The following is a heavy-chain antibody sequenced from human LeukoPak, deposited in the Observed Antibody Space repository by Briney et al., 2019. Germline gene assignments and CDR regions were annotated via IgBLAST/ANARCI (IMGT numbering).Heavy chain of an antibody. Sequence: SETLFLTCTVSGGSISSYYWSWIRQPPGKGLEWIGYIYYSGSTKYNPSLKSRVTISVDTSKNQFSLKLTSVTPADTAVYYCARHDRNSGRYYDFDYWGQGTLVTVSS. CDR1: GGSISSYY. CDR2: IYYSGST. V-gene: IGHV4-59*08. CDR3: ARHDRNSGRYYDFDY. D-gene: IGHD1-26*01. J-gene: IGHJ4*02.